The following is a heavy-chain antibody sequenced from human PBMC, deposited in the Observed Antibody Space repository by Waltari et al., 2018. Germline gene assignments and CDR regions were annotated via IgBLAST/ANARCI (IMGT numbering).Heavy chain of an antibody. V-gene: IGHV4-34*01. D-gene: IGHD3-3*01. CDR2: INHSGRT. CDR3: ARGPGRITIFGVVIKVNFYYYGMDV. J-gene: IGHJ6*02. Sequence: QVQLQQWGAGLLKPSETLSLTCAVYGGSFSGYYWSWIRQPPGKGLEWIGEINHSGRTNYNPSLKSRVTISVDTSKNQFSLKLSSVTAADTAVYYCARGPGRITIFGVVIKVNFYYYGMDVWGQGTTVTVSS. CDR1: GGSFSGYY.